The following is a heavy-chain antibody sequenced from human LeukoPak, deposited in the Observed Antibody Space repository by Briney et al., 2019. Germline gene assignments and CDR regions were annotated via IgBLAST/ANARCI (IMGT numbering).Heavy chain of an antibody. CDR1: GFTFSSYA. CDR3: ARDLLEQAPNAD. D-gene: IGHD1-1*01. CDR2: ISYDGSNK. J-gene: IGHJ4*02. Sequence: GGSLRLSCAASGFTFSSYAMHWVRQAPGKGLEWVAVISYDGSNKYYADSVKGRFTISRDNSKNTLYLQMNSLRAEDTAVYYCARDLLEQAPNADWGQGTLVTVSS. V-gene: IGHV3-30-3*01.